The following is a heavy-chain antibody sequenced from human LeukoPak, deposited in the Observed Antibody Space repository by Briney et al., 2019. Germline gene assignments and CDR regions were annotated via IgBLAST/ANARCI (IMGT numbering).Heavy chain of an antibody. CDR1: GGSINSSSYY. CDR3: ARLGIAVGYFDY. J-gene: IGHJ4*02. V-gene: IGHV4-39*01. D-gene: IGHD6-19*01. CDR2: IYYSGST. Sequence: PSETLSLTCTVSGGSINSSSYYWGWIRQPPGKGLVSIGSIYYSGSTYYNPSLKSRVTIFVDTSKNQFSLKLSSVTAADTAVYYCARLGIAVGYFDYWGQGTLVTVSS.